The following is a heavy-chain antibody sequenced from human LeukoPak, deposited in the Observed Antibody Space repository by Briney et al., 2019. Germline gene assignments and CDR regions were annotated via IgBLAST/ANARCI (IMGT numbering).Heavy chain of an antibody. CDR2: IKWNGGST. J-gene: IGHJ4*02. CDR1: GFTFDDYG. CDR3: ARDGGDCSGDSCYVDY. D-gene: IGHD2-15*01. V-gene: IGHV3-20*04. Sequence: GRSLRLSCAASGFTFDDYGMSCVRQAPGKGLEWVSSIKWNGGSTGYADSVKGRFTISRDNAKNSLYLQMNSLRAEDTALYYCARDGGDCSGDSCYVDYWGQGTLVTVSS.